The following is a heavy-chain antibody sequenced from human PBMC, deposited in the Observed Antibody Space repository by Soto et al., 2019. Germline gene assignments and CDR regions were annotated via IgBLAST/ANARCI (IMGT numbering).Heavy chain of an antibody. Sequence: PSETLSLTCTVSGGSIGSGAYYWSWIRQHPGKGLEWIGYIYYYNGNTYYNPSLKSRVTISVDTSKNQFSLKLTSVTAADTAVYYCARATYYFDSSGYQTSFFDYWAQGTLVTV. V-gene: IGHV4-31*03. D-gene: IGHD3-22*01. CDR2: IYYYNGNT. J-gene: IGHJ4*02. CDR3: ARATYYFDSSGYQTSFFDY. CDR1: GGSIGSGAYY.